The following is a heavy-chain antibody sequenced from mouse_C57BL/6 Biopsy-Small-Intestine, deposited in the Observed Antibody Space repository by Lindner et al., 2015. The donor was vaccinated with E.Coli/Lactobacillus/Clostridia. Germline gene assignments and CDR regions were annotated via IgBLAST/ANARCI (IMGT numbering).Heavy chain of an antibody. V-gene: IGHV1-42*01. CDR3: VRREVYYFDY. Sequence: VQLQESGPELVKSGASVKISCEASGYSITSNYVNWVKQSPEKSLEWIGEINPSTGGTTYNQKFRAKATLTVDKSSSTAYMQLRSLTSEDSAVYYCVRREVYYFDYWGQGTTLTVSS. CDR2: INPSTGGT. CDR1: GYSITSNY. J-gene: IGHJ2*01.